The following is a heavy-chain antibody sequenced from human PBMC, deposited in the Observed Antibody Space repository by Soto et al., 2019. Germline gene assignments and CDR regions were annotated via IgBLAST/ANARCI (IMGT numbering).Heavy chain of an antibody. CDR3: ARDRGYSYGLVGTDV. CDR1: GYTFTIYG. Sequence: ASVKVSCKASGYTFTIYGISGVLQSPVQGLEWMGWISAYNGNTNYAQKLQGRVTMTTDTSTSTAYMELRSLRSDDTAVYYCARDRGYSYGLVGTDVWGQGTTVTVSS. CDR2: ISAYNGNT. V-gene: IGHV1-18*01. D-gene: IGHD5-18*01. J-gene: IGHJ6*02.